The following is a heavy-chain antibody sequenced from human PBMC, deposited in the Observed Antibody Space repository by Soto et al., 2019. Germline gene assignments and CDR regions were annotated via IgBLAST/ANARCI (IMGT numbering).Heavy chain of an antibody. CDR2: ISAYNGNT. Sequence: GASVKVSCKASGYTFTSYGISWVRQAPGQGLEWMGWISAYNGNTNYAQKLQGRVTMTTDTSTSTAYMELRSLRSDDTAVYYCARDDRRYYDILTGVDYWGQGTLVTVSS. D-gene: IGHD3-9*01. CDR1: GYTFTSYG. V-gene: IGHV1-18*04. CDR3: ARDDRRYYDILTGVDY. J-gene: IGHJ4*02.